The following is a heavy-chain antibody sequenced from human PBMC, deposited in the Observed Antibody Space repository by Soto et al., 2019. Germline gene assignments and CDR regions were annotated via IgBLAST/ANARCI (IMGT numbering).Heavy chain of an antibody. J-gene: IGHJ4*02. CDR3: AIDSRYYGSGSYSPY. Sequence: GGSLRLSCAASGFTFSSYTMSWVRQAPGKGLEWVSAISGSGGSTYYADSVKGRFTISRDNSKNTLYLQMNSLRAEDTAVYYCAIDSRYYGSGSYSPYWGQGTLVTVSS. CDR1: GFTFSSYT. V-gene: IGHV3-23*01. CDR2: ISGSGGST. D-gene: IGHD3-10*01.